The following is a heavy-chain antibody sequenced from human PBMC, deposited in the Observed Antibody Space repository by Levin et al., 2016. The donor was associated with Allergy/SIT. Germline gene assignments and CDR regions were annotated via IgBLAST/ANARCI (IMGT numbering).Heavy chain of an antibody. J-gene: IGHJ4*02. D-gene: IGHD1-26*01. CDR1: GYSFTDHW. V-gene: IGHV5-10-1*01. CDR2: IDPSDSYS. Sequence: KVSCKGSGYSFTDHWISWVRQMPGKGLEWMGRIDPSDSYSTYSPSFRGHVAISVDKSISTAYLQWSSLKASDTAMYYCTRRRGMVAATDVFDYWGQGTLVTVSS. CDR3: TRRRGMVAATDVFDY.